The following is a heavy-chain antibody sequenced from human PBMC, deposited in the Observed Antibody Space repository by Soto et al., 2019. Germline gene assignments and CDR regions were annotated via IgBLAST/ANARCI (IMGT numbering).Heavy chain of an antibody. CDR1: GFTFSSYA. CDR2: ISYDGSNK. J-gene: IGHJ6*02. V-gene: IGHV3-30-3*01. D-gene: IGHD3-10*01. Sequence: GGSLRLSCAASGFTFSSYAMHWVRQAPGKGLEWVAVISYDGSNKYYADSVKGRFTISRDNSKNTLYLQMNSLRAEDTAVYYCARAGYYGSGSYQNTPYYYYYYGMDVWGQGTTVTVSS. CDR3: ARAGYYGSGSYQNTPYYYYYYGMDV.